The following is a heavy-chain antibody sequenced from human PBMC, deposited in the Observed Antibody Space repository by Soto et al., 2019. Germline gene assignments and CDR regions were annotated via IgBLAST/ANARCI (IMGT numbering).Heavy chain of an antibody. CDR3: VSDRGYGHASVPYS. Sequence: QAQLVESGGGVVQPGRSLRLSCAASGFAFSSYGMHWVRQAPGTGLEWVAVISYDGSLQHYADSVKGRFTISRDNSKNMVLLKMSSLRAEDTAVYYCVSDRGYGHASVPYSWGQGTRVSVSS. V-gene: IGHV3-30*03. J-gene: IGHJ4*02. CDR1: GFAFSSYG. CDR2: ISYDGSLQ. D-gene: IGHD5-18*01.